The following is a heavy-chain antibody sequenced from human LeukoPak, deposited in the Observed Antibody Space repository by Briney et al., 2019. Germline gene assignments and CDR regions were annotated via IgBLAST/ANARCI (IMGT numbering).Heavy chain of an antibody. D-gene: IGHD4-17*01. V-gene: IGHV5-51*01. CDR3: ARRITVTRGDYWFDT. J-gene: IGHJ5*02. Sequence: GESLKISCKGAGCSFITCWIGYVRQMPRKGLEWMGIIYPGDSDTTYNPSLQGQVTISADKSINTDYVQWSSHEASETAMYYCARRITVTRGDYWFDTWGQGTLVTVSS. CDR2: IYPGDSDT. CDR1: GCSFITCW.